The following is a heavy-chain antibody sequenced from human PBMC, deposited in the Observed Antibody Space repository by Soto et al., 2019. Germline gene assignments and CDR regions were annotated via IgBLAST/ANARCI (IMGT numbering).Heavy chain of an antibody. D-gene: IGHD5-12*01. CDR3: ARGGGYDYYFDS. CDR2: IYYSGST. Sequence: SETLSLTCTVSGGSISSGDYYWSWIRQPPGKGLEWIGYIYYSGSTYYNPSLKSRVTISVDTSKNQFSLKLSSVTAADTAVYYCARGGGYDYYFDSWGQGTLVTVSS. J-gene: IGHJ4*02. V-gene: IGHV4-30-4*01. CDR1: GGSISSGDYY.